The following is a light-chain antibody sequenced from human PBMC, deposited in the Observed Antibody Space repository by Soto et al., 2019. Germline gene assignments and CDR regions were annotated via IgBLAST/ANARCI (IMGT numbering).Light chain of an antibody. Sequence: QMTQSPSSLSASVGDSVTITCRASQGIRKDLGWYQQKPGKAPQRLISGASFLHPGVPSRFSGSGSGTEFTLTISSLQPEDFATYFCLQHNHFPWTFGQGTKV. CDR1: QGIRKD. V-gene: IGKV1-17*01. J-gene: IGKJ1*01. CDR2: GAS. CDR3: LQHNHFPWT.